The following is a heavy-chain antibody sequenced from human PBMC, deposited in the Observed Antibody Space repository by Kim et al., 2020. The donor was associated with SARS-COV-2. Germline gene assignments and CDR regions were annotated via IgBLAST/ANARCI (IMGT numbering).Heavy chain of an antibody. CDR2: MNPNSGNT. CDR3: ARGGGWYSSGWKNGGAKYNWFDP. J-gene: IGHJ5*02. V-gene: IGHV1-8*01. D-gene: IGHD6-19*01. CDR1: GYTFTSYD. Sequence: ASVKVSCKASGYTFTSYDINWVRQATGQGLEWMGWMNPNSGNTGYAQKFQGRVTMTRNTSISTAYMELSSLRSEDTAVYYCARGGGWYSSGWKNGGAKYNWFDPWGQGTLVTVSS.